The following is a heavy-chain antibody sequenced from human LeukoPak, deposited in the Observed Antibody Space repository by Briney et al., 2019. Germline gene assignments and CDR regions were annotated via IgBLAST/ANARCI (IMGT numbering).Heavy chain of an antibody. CDR2: FYNSGST. D-gene: IGHD2-21*02. Sequence: SSETLSLTCTVSGGSITNYYWTWIRQPPGKGLEWIGYFYNSGSTKYNPSLNSRVTISVDTSKNQFSLKMTSVTAADTAMYYCARSGGDELDYWGQGTLVTVSS. J-gene: IGHJ4*02. CDR3: ARSGGDELDY. V-gene: IGHV4-59*01. CDR1: GGSITNYY.